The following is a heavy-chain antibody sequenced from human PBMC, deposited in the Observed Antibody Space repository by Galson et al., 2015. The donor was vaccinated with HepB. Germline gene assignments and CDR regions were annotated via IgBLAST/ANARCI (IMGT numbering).Heavy chain of an antibody. J-gene: IGHJ4*02. Sequence: SLRLSCAASGFTFSNYEMSWVRQAPGKGLEWVSYITSGSTIYYADSVKGRFTISRDNAKNSLYLQMNSLRAEDTAVNYCARHRSHRDYFDCWGQGTLVTVSS. CDR3: ARHRSHRDYFDC. D-gene: IGHD1-14*01. CDR2: ITSGSTI. CDR1: GFTFSNYE. V-gene: IGHV3-48*03.